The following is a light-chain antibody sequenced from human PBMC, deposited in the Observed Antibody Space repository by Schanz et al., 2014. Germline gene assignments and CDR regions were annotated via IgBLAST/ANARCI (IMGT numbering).Light chain of an antibody. V-gene: IGLV2-14*02. CDR1: YSDVGSYNL. CDR2: ENS. CDR3: NSYTSSSTLWV. Sequence: QSALTQPASVSGSPGQSITISCTGTYSDVGSYNLVSWYQQYPGKAPKVMMYENSKRPSGVSNRFSGSKSGNTASLTISGLQAEDEADYYCNSYTSSSTLWVFGGGTKLTVL. J-gene: IGLJ3*02.